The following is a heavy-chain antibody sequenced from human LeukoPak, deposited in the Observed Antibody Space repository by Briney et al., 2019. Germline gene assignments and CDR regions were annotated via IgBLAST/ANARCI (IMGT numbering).Heavy chain of an antibody. CDR3: ARERDDYDDPGPLDY. Sequence: GGSLRLSCAASGFTFSSYSMNWVRQAPGKGLEWVSSISTSSIYIYYADSVKGRFSISRDNSKNTLYLDMNSLRAGDTAVYYCARERDDYDDPGPLDYWGQGTLVTVSS. D-gene: IGHD4-17*01. J-gene: IGHJ4*02. CDR1: GFTFSSYS. CDR2: ISTSSIYI. V-gene: IGHV3-21*01.